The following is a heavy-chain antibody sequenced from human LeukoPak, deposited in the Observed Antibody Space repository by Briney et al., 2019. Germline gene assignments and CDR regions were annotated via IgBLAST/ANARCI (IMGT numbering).Heavy chain of an antibody. CDR1: GFTFTTYW. V-gene: IGHV3-7*01. D-gene: IGHD6-19*01. J-gene: IGHJ4*02. CDR2: IKQDGSEK. Sequence: GGSLRLSCATSGFTFTTYWMSWVRQAPGKGLEWVANIKQDGSEKYYVDSVKGRFTISRNNAKNSLFLQMNSLRAEDAAVYYCARVRYDSGWYDYWGQGALVTVSS. CDR3: ARVRYDSGWYDY.